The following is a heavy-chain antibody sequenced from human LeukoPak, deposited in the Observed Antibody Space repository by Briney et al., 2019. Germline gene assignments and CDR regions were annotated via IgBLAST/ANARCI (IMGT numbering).Heavy chain of an antibody. D-gene: IGHD6-19*01. J-gene: IGHJ4*02. CDR2: IWYDGSNK. CDR3: AREWQWLASFDY. CDR1: GFTFSSYG. Sequence: GGSLRLSCAASGFTFSSYGMHGVRQAPGKGREWVAVIWYDGSNKYYADSVKGRFTISRDNAKNSLYLQMNSLRAEDTAVYYCAREWQWLASFDYWGQGTLVTVSS. V-gene: IGHV3-33*01.